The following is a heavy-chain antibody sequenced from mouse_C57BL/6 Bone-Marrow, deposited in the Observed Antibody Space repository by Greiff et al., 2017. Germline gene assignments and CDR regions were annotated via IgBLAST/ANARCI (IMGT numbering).Heavy chain of an antibody. CDR2: IYPGGGST. D-gene: IGHD2-5*01. V-gene: IGHV1-63*01. Sequence: QVQLQQSGAELVRPGTSVKMSCKASGYTFTNYWIGWAKQRPGHGLEWIGDIYPGGGSTNYNEKFKGKATLTADKSSSTAYMQFSSLTSEDSAINYCARKGKYSNYLYAMDYWGQGTSVTVSS. J-gene: IGHJ4*01. CDR3: ARKGKYSNYLYAMDY. CDR1: GYTFTNYW.